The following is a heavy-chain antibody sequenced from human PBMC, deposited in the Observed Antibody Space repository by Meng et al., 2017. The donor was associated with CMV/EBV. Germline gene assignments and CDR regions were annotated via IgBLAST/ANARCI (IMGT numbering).Heavy chain of an antibody. D-gene: IGHD6-6*01. CDR2: INPNSGGT. V-gene: IGHV1-2*02. J-gene: IGHJ4*02. Sequence: ASVKVSCKAPGYTFTGYYMHWVRQAPGQGLEWMGWINPNSGGTNYAQKFQGRVTMTRDTSISTAYMELSRLRSDDTAVYYCARESPLLGQLVDYWGQGTLVTVSS. CDR3: ARESPLLGQLVDY. CDR1: GYTFTGYY.